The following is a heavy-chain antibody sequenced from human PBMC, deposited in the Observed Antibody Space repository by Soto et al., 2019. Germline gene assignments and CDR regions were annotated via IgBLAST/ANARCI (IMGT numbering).Heavy chain of an antibody. CDR2: VSASGSFI. J-gene: IGHJ4*02. D-gene: IGHD3-22*01. V-gene: IGHV3-21*01. CDR3: ARGDDSGRSCPLDY. Sequence: KGLQWVSSVSASGSFINYADSLKGRFTISRDNAKNSMSLQMSSLRAEDTAVYYCARGDDSGRSCPLDYWCQAILVTVFS.